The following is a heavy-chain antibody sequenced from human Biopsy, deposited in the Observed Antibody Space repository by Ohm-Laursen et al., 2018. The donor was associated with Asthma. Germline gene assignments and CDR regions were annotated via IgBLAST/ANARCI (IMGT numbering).Heavy chain of an antibody. V-gene: IGHV4-59*08. Sequence: SETPSLTCTVSGGSISSDYWSWLRQSPGKGLEWIGYIYYIGSTYYNPSLKSRVAISLDTSKNQFSLKLSSVTAADTAVYFCARRGGVRRYFDYWGQGILVTVSS. CDR1: GGSISSDY. CDR2: IYYIGST. CDR3: ARRGGVRRYFDY. J-gene: IGHJ4*02. D-gene: IGHD3-16*01.